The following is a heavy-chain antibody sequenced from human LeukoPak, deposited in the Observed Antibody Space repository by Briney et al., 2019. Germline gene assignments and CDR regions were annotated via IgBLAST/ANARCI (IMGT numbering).Heavy chain of an antibody. D-gene: IGHD4-11*01. CDR1: GFIFSNYA. CDR2: ISGGGGGT. Sequence: GGSLRLSCAASGFIFSNYAMSWVRQAPGKGPEWVSGISGGGGGTYYADSVKGRFSISRANSKNTLYLQMKSLRVDDTAVYYCAKSVEHSNYRKFHDWGQGTLVTVSS. CDR3: AKSVEHSNYRKFHD. J-gene: IGHJ4*02. V-gene: IGHV3-23*01.